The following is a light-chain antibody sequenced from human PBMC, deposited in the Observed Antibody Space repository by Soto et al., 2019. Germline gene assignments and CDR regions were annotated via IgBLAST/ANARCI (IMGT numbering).Light chain of an antibody. J-gene: IGLJ2*01. Sequence: SYVLTQPPSVSVAPGKAARITCGGNNIGSKSVHWYQQKPGQAPLLVIYYDRDRPSGIPERFSGSNSGNTATLTISRVEGGDEADYDCQLWEGGSSHRVFGGGTKLTV. CDR1: NIGSKS. V-gene: IGLV3-21*01. CDR3: QLWEGGSSHRV. CDR2: YDR.